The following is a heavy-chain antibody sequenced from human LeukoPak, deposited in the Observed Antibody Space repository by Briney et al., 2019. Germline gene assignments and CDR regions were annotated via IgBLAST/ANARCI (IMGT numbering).Heavy chain of an antibody. Sequence: GAPLKISCKASGYRFTTSGIAWVRQMPGKGLEWMGIIYPGDSDTRYSPSFQGQVTISADKSITPAYLQWSSLKASDTAMYFCARLRDRGVASPADYWGQGTLVTVSS. V-gene: IGHV5-51*01. CDR1: GYRFTTSG. J-gene: IGHJ4*02. CDR2: IYPGDSDT. D-gene: IGHD6-13*01. CDR3: ARLRDRGVASPADY.